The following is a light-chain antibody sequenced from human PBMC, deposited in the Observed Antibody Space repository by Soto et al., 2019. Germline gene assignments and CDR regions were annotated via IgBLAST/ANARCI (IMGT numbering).Light chain of an antibody. CDR3: QQYNTYPFT. V-gene: IGKV1-5*03. J-gene: IGKJ2*01. CDR2: QAS. Sequence: DIRMTQSPTFLSASVGDRVTITCRASLSISSYLAWYHQKPGQAPKLLIYQASTLENGVPSRISGSGSGTEFTLTISSLQPDDFATYHCQQYNTYPFTFGQGTKLEI. CDR1: LSISSY.